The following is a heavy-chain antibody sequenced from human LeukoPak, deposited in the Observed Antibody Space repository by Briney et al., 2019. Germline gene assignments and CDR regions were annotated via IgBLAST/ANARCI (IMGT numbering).Heavy chain of an antibody. Sequence: GGSLRLPCAASGFTFGTYALSWVRQAPGKGLEWVSSISGNGGSAYYTDSVKGRFTISRDNSKNTLYLQMNSLRAEDTAVYYCAKDLPTVNTWIYFDYWGQGTLVTVSS. D-gene: IGHD4-17*01. CDR1: GFTFGTYA. V-gene: IGHV3-23*01. CDR3: AKDLPTVNTWIYFDY. CDR2: ISGNGGSA. J-gene: IGHJ4*02.